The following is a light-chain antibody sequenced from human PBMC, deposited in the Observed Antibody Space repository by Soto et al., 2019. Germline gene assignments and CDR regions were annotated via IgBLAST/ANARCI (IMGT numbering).Light chain of an antibody. Sequence: QSALTQPASVSGSPGQSITISCTGTSSDVGGYNYVSWYQHHPGKAPKLTIYEVTDRPSGVSNRFSGSKSGNTASLTISGLQAEDEAHYYCSSYAGSSTPYVVFGGGTKLTVL. J-gene: IGLJ2*01. CDR2: EVT. CDR3: SSYAGSSTPYVV. V-gene: IGLV2-14*01. CDR1: SSDVGGYNY.